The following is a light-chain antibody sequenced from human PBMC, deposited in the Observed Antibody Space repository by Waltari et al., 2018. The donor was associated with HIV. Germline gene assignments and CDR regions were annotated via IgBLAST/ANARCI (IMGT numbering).Light chain of an antibody. CDR3: QVWDSSSDHVL. J-gene: IGLJ2*01. CDR2: DDS. Sequence: SYVLTQPPSVSLAPGHTPRLTCWGNNIGRNSVHWYQQKPGQAPVLVVYDDSDRPSGIPERFSGSNSGNTATLTISRVEAGDEADYHCQVWDSSSDHVLFGGGTKVTVL. CDR1: NIGRNS. V-gene: IGLV3-21*02.